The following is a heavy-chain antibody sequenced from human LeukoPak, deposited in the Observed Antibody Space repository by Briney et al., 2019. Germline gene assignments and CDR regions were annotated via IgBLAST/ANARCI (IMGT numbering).Heavy chain of an antibody. J-gene: IGHJ3*02. CDR1: GFTFSTSV. CDR2: RFT. V-gene: IGHV3-NL1*01. D-gene: IGHD3-22*01. Sequence: PGGSLRPSCEAPGFTFSTSVMHWVRQAPGKGLEWVAGRFTHYVDSVKGRFTISGDNSKKTVYLQMDSLRPEDTAIYYCAREGHSSGHASAFDIWGQGTMVTVSS. CDR3: AREGHSSGHASAFDI.